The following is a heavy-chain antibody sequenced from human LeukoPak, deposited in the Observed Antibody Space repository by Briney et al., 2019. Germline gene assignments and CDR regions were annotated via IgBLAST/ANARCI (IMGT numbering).Heavy chain of an antibody. Sequence: SETLSLTCSVSGDSIRNYHWTWIRQSPGKGLEWIGYIHYNGNHYYNPSLETRVTMSVDTSRNQFSLMLNSVTAADTAMYFCARGHRRIAVAMTWGQGTLVTVSS. CDR2: IHYNGNH. V-gene: IGHV4-59*01. D-gene: IGHD6-19*01. CDR1: GDSIRNYH. J-gene: IGHJ4*02. CDR3: ARGHRRIAVAMT.